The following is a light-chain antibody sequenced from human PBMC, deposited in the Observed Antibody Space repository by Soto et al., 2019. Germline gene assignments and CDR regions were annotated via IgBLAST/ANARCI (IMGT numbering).Light chain of an antibody. CDR3: CSYAGNYRV. V-gene: IGLV2-11*01. J-gene: IGLJ3*02. Sequence: QSALTQPRSVSGSPGQSVTISCTGTSSDVGGYNYVSWYQQHPGKAPKLMIYDVSKRPSGVPDRFSGSKSGNTASLTISGLQDEDEADYYCCSYAGNYRVFGGGTKLTVL. CDR2: DVS. CDR1: SSDVGGYNY.